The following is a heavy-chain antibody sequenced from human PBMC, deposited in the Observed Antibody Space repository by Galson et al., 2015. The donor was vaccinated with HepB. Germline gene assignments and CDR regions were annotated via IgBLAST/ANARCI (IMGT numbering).Heavy chain of an antibody. CDR3: ARGGAYGDYIGY. CDR1: GFTFSHYS. CDR2: ISSSSTYI. V-gene: IGHV3-21*01. Sequence: SLRLSCAASGFTFSHYSMNWVRQAPGKGLEWVSSISSSSTYIYYADSVKGRFTISRDNAKNSLYLQMNSLRAEDTALYYCARGGAYGDYIGYWGQGTLVTVSS. D-gene: IGHD4-17*01. J-gene: IGHJ4*02.